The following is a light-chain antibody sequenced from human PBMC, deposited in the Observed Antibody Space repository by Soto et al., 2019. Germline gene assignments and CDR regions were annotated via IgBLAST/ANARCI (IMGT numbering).Light chain of an antibody. CDR3: QQLRTYPLT. J-gene: IGKJ4*01. Sequence: DIQLTQSPSFLSASVGDRVTITCRASQGIGDYLAWYQQKPGNAPKLLIYGTSTLQSEVPSRFSGSGSGTEFTLTISSLQPEDFATYFCQQLRTYPLTFGGGTRVEIK. CDR2: GTS. CDR1: QGIGDY. V-gene: IGKV1-9*01.